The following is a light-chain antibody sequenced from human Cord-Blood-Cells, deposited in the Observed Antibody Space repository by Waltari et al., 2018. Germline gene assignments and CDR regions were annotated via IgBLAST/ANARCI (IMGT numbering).Light chain of an antibody. CDR1: QDISNY. J-gene: IGKJ5*01. Sequence: DIQMTQSPSSLSASVGDRVTITCQASQDISNYLNWYQQKPGKAPKLLIYDASNLETGVPSRFSGSGSETDFTFTISSLQPEDIATYYCQQYDNLITIGQGTRLEIK. CDR3: QQYDNLIT. V-gene: IGKV1-33*01. CDR2: DAS.